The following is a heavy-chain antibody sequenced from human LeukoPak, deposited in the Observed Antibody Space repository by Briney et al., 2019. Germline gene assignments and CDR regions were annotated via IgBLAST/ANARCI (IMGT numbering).Heavy chain of an antibody. CDR1: GGSISSYY. CDR3: ARPYRMGSSGWYLGAFDI. J-gene: IGHJ3*02. V-gene: IGHV4-59*01. CDR2: IYYSGST. Sequence: SETLSLTCTVSGGSISSYYWSWIRQPPGKGLEWIGYIYYSGSTNYNPSLKSGVTISVDTSKNQFSLKLSSVTAADTAVYYCARPYRMGSSGWYLGAFDIWGQGTMVTVSS. D-gene: IGHD6-13*01.